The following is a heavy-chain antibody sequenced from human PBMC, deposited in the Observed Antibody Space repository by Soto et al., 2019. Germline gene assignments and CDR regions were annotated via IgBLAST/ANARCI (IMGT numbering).Heavy chain of an antibody. D-gene: IGHD5-18*01. CDR2: SNAYNGNT. Sequence: QVQLVQSGAEVKKPGASVKVSCKASGYTFTSYGISWGRQAPGQGLEWMGWSNAYNGNTKYAQKLQGRITMTTDTSTSTAYMELRSLRSDDMSVYYCARDQAMAQFDYWGQGTLVTVSS. J-gene: IGHJ4*02. V-gene: IGHV1-18*03. CDR1: GYTFTSYG. CDR3: ARDQAMAQFDY.